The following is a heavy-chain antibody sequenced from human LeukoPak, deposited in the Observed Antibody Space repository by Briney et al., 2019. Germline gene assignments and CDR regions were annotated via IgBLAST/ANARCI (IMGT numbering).Heavy chain of an antibody. D-gene: IGHD3-3*01. CDR2: ISYDGSNK. J-gene: IGHJ4*02. CDR3: ARASITIFGVAKDFDY. Sequence: PGRSLRLSCAASGFTFSSYAMHWVRQAPGKGLEWVAVISYDGSNKYYADSVKGRFTISRDNSKNTLYLQMNSLRAEDTAVYYCARASITIFGVAKDFDYWGQGTLVTVSS. V-gene: IGHV3-30-3*01. CDR1: GFTFSSYA.